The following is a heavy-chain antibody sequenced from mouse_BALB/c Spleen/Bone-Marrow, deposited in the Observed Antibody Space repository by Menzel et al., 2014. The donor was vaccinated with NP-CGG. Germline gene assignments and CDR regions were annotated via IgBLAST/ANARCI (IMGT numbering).Heavy chain of an antibody. D-gene: IGHD4-1*01. V-gene: IGHV5-9-3*01. J-gene: IGHJ2*01. CDR3: ARQENWALDY. Sequence: EVQGVESGGGLVKPGGSLKLSCAASRFTFSNYAMSWVRQTPEKRLEWVATISSGGSYTYYPDSVKGRFTISRDNAQNTLYLQMSSLRSGDTAMYFCARQENWALDYWGQGTTLTVSS. CDR1: RFTFSNYA. CDR2: ISSGGSYT.